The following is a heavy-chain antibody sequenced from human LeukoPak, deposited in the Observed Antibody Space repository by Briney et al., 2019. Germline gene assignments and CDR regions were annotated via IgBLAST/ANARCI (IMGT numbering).Heavy chain of an antibody. CDR1: GGSISSGSYY. D-gene: IGHD6-13*01. V-gene: IGHV4-39*01. CDR3: ARHLRGGSIWFDY. CDR2: ISYSGTT. Sequence: SETLSLTCTVSGGSISSGSYYWGWVRQPPGKGQEWIGSISYSGTTYYNLSLKSRVTLSVDTSKNQFSLKLSSVTAADTALYYCARHLRGGSIWFDYWGQGTLVTVSS. J-gene: IGHJ4*02.